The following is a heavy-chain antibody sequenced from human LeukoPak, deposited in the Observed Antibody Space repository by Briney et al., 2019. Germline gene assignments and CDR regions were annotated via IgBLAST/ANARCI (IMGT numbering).Heavy chain of an antibody. V-gene: IGHV3-74*01. D-gene: IGHD1-1*01. J-gene: IGHJ6*03. CDR3: ARGTGYPYYYYYMDV. CDR1: GFTFSSYW. CDR2: INSDGSST. Sequence: GGSLRLSCAASGFTFSSYWMHWVRQAPGKGLVWVSRINSDGSSTSYADSVKGRSTISRDNAKNTLYLQMNSLRAEDTAVYYCARGTGYPYYYYYMDVWGKGTTVTVSS.